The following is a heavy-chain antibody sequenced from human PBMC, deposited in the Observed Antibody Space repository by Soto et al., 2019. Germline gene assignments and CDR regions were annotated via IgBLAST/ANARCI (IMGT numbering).Heavy chain of an antibody. CDR3: ARDTETLGPRANDALDI. V-gene: IGHV1-3*01. D-gene: IGHD3-3*02. Sequence: QAQLVQSGAEMKKPGASVKVSCKATGYTFSAYTMNWVRQAPGQSLESMGWINAGSGNTKYSQNFQGRVSITRDTSASTVYMELTGLTSEDTAVYYCARDTETLGPRANDALDIWGQGTMVTVSS. CDR1: GYTFSAYT. J-gene: IGHJ3*02. CDR2: INAGSGNT.